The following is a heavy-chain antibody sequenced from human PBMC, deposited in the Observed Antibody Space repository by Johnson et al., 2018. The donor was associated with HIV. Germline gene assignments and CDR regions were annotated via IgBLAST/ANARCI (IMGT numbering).Heavy chain of an antibody. Sequence: QVQLVESGRGVVQPGRSLRLSCAASGFTFSDHAMHWVRQAPGKGLEWVAVISYDGSSKYYADSVKGRFTISRDNSQNTLYLQMNTLRAEDTTVYYCVRDRGYYDRVDVFDIWGQGAMVTVSS. CDR1: GFTFSDHA. CDR2: ISYDGSSK. CDR3: VRDRGYYDRVDVFDI. D-gene: IGHD3-10*02. V-gene: IGHV3-30-3*01. J-gene: IGHJ3*02.